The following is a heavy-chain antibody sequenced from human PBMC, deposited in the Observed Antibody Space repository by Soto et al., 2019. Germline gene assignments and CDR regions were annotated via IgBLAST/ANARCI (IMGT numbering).Heavy chain of an antibody. D-gene: IGHD5-12*01. CDR2: IYYSGST. J-gene: IGHJ4*02. Sequence: SETLSLTCTVSGGSISSYYWSWIRQPPGKGLEWIGYIYYSGSTNYNPSLKSRVTISVDTSKNQFSLKLSSVTAADTAVYYCARVSGYDEIDYWGQGTLVTVSS. V-gene: IGHV4-59*01. CDR3: ARVSGYDEIDY. CDR1: GGSISSYY.